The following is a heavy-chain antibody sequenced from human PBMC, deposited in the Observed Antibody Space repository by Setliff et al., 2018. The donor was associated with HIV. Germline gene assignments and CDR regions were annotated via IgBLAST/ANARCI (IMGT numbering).Heavy chain of an antibody. D-gene: IGHD6-13*01. Sequence: LRLSCAASGFTFSSYWMSWVRQAPGKGLEWVANIKQDGSEKYYVDSVKGRFTISRDNAKNSLYLQMNSLRAEDTAVYYCARASSSWYTDYYYMDVWGKGTTVTVSS. CDR3: ARASSSWYTDYYYMDV. CDR2: IKQDGSEK. CDR1: GFTFSSYW. J-gene: IGHJ6*03. V-gene: IGHV3-7*01.